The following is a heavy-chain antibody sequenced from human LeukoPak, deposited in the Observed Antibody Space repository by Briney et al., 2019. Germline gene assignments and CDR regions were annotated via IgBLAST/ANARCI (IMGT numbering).Heavy chain of an antibody. CDR3: ARGMARLLWWSYYFDY. Sequence: PSETLSLTCAVYGGSFSGYYWSWIRQPPGKGLEWIGEINHSGSTNYNPSLKSRVTISVDTSKNQFSLKLSSVTAADTAVYYCARGMARLLWWSYYFDYWGKGTLVTVSS. J-gene: IGHJ4*02. D-gene: IGHD2-21*01. CDR1: GGSFSGYY. V-gene: IGHV4-34*01. CDR2: INHSGST.